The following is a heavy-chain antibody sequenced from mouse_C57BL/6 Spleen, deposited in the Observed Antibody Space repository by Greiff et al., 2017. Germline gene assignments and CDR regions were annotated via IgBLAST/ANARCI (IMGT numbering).Heavy chain of an antibody. CDR3: ARGNDYYGSSYGFDY. CDR1: GYTFTSYW. Sequence: QVQLQQPGAELVRPGSSVKLSCKASGYTFTSYWMHWVKQRPIQGLEWIGNIDPSDSETHYNQKFKDKATLTVDKSSSTAYMQLSSLTSEDSAVYYCARGNDYYGSSYGFDYWGKGTTLTVSS. V-gene: IGHV1-52*01. D-gene: IGHD1-1*01. J-gene: IGHJ2*01. CDR2: IDPSDSET.